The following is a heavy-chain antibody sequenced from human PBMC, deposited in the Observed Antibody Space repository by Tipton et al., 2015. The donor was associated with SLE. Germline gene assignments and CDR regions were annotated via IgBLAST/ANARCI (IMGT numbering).Heavy chain of an antibody. CDR1: GGSISSGGYY. V-gene: IGHV4-31*03. CDR3: AREAHYYDSSGTLTGY. J-gene: IGHJ4*02. D-gene: IGHD3-22*01. Sequence: LRLSCTVSGGSISSGGYYWSWIRQHPGKGLEWIGYIYYSGSTYYNPSLKSRVTISVDTSKNQFSLKLSSVTAADTAAYYCAREAHYYDSSGTLTGYWGQGTLVTVSS. CDR2: IYYSGST.